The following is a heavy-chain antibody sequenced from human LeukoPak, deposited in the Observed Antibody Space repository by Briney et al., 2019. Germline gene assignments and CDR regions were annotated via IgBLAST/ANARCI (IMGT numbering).Heavy chain of an antibody. Sequence: PSETLSLTCAVSGYSISSGYYWGWIRQPPGKGLEWIGSIYHSGSTYYNPSLKSRVTISVDTSKNQFSLKLSSVTAADTAVYYCARGPEDVLLWFGESHFDYWGQGTLVTVSS. CDR1: GYSISSGYY. CDR3: ARGPEDVLLWFGESHFDY. D-gene: IGHD3-10*01. J-gene: IGHJ4*02. CDR2: IYHSGST. V-gene: IGHV4-38-2*01.